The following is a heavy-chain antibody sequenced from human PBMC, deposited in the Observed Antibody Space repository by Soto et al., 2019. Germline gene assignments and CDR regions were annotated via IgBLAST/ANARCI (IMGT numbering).Heavy chain of an antibody. CDR3: ARQGSSTSGRFDFWSGYYVPHDAFDI. Sequence: PSETLSLTCPVSGGSISSYDWSWIRQPPGKGLEWIGYIYYSGSTNYNPSLKSRVTISVDTSKNQFSLKLSSVTAADTAVYYCARQGSSTSGRFDFWSGYYVPHDAFDIWGQGTMVTVSS. J-gene: IGHJ3*02. CDR1: GGSISSYD. CDR2: IYYSGST. V-gene: IGHV4-59*08. D-gene: IGHD3-3*01.